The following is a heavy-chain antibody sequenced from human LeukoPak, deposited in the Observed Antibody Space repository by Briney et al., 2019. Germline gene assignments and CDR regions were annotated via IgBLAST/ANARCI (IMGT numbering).Heavy chain of an antibody. D-gene: IGHD2-2*01. CDR2: IIPIFGTA. CDR1: GGTFSSYA. J-gene: IGHJ6*03. Sequence: SVKVSCKASGGTFSSYAISWVRQAPGQGLEWMGGIIPIFGTANYAQKFQGRVTITTDESTSTAYMELSSLRSEDTAVYYCARVQLLLGYYYYYMDVWGKGTTVTVSS. V-gene: IGHV1-69*05. CDR3: ARVQLLLGYYYYYMDV.